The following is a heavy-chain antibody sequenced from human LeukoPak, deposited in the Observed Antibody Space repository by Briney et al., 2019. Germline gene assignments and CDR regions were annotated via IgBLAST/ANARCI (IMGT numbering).Heavy chain of an antibody. J-gene: IGHJ4*02. Sequence: GGSLRLSCAASGFTSSSYAMSWVRQAPGKGLEWVSAISGSGGSTYYADSVKGRFTISRDNSKNTLYLQMNSLRAEDTAVYYCAKPITQSSTTFDYWGQGTLVTVSS. D-gene: IGHD5-24*01. CDR3: AKPITQSSTTFDY. V-gene: IGHV3-23*01. CDR2: ISGSGGST. CDR1: GFTSSSYA.